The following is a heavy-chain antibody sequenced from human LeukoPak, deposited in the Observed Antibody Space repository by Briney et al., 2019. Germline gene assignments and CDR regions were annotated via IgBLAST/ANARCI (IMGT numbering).Heavy chain of an antibody. Sequence: GGSLRLSCAASGFTFSSYAMSWVRQAPGKGLEWVSAISGSGGSTYYADSVKGRFTISRDNSKNTLYLQMNSLRAEDTAVYYCAARHETYYDFWSGYGDYWGQGTLVTVSS. CDR3: AARHETYYDFWSGYGDY. J-gene: IGHJ4*02. V-gene: IGHV3-23*01. CDR1: GFTFSSYA. D-gene: IGHD3-3*01. CDR2: ISGSGGST.